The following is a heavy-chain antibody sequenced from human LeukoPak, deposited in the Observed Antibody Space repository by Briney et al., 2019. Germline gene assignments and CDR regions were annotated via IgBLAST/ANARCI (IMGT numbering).Heavy chain of an antibody. CDR1: GYTFTSYY. Sequence: ASVKVSCKASGYTFTSYYIHWVRQAPGQGLEWMGIINPSGGSTSYAQKFQGRLTMTRDTSTSTVYMELSRLRSDDTAVYYCARDRGEVLLWFGELPGNHWGQGTLVTLYS. D-gene: IGHD3-10*01. J-gene: IGHJ5*02. V-gene: IGHV1-46*01. CDR3: ARDRGEVLLWFGELPGNH. CDR2: INPSGGST.